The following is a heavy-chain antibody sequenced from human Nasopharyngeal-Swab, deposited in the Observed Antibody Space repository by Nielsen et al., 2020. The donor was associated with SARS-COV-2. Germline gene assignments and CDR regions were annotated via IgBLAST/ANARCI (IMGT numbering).Heavy chain of an antibody. CDR2: LSYSGST. J-gene: IGHJ4*02. CDR3: ARSLVGVSRHFDY. D-gene: IGHD1-26*01. Sequence: SETLSLTCTLSGGSISSNYWNWIRQLPGKGLEWIGYLSYSGSTNYNPSLNSRVTISLDTSQNQFSLRLSSVTSADTAVYYCARSLVGVSRHFDYWGQGALVTVSS. CDR1: GGSISSNY. V-gene: IGHV4-59*01.